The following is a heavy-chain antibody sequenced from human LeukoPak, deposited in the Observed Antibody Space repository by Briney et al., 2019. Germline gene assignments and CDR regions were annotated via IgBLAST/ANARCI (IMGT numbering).Heavy chain of an antibody. Sequence: SETLSLTCTVSGGSISSSYWSWIRQPPGKGLEWIGYIYYSGSTNYNPSLKSRVTISVDTCKNQFSLKLSSVTAADTAICYCARHPHFDAFDIWGQGTMVTVSS. CDR3: ARHPHFDAFDI. CDR1: GGSISSSY. V-gene: IGHV4-59*08. CDR2: IYYSGST. J-gene: IGHJ3*02.